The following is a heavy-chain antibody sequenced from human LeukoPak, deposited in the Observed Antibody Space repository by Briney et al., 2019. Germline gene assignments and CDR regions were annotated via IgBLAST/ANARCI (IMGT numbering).Heavy chain of an antibody. CDR3: ARDLSSLNY. V-gene: IGHV1-18*01. D-gene: IGHD6-13*01. J-gene: IGHJ4*02. Sequence: ASVKVSCKASGYTFTSYGISWVRQAPGQGLEWMGWISAYNGNTNYAQKLQGRVTMTTDTSTGTAYTELRSLRSDDTAVYYCARDLSSLNYWGQGTLVTVSS. CDR1: GYTFTSYG. CDR2: ISAYNGNT.